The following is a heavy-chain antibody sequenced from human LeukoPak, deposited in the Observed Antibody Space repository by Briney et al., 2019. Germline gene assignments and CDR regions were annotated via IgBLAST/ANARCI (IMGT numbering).Heavy chain of an antibody. CDR1: GFTFNTYS. V-gene: IGHV3-48*01. D-gene: IGHD3-16*01. J-gene: IGHJ3*02. CDR2: ISSSSDTI. CDR3: ARNYGNYAFDI. Sequence: GGSLRLSCAASGFTFNTYSMNWVRQAPGKGLEWVSYISSSSDTIYYGGSAKGRFTISRDNAKNSPYLQMNSLRAEDTAVYYCARNYGNYAFDIWGQGTMVTVSS.